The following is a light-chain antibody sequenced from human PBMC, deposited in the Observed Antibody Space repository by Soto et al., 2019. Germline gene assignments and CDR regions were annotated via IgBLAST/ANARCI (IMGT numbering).Light chain of an antibody. CDR1: QSVLYSSNNKNY. Sequence: DIVMTQSPDSLAVSLGERTTINCKSSQSVLYSSNNKNYLAWYQQKPGQPPKLLIYWASTRESGVPDRFSGSGSGTDVTLTISSLQADDVAVYYCQQYYNTPSYTFGQGTKLEIK. CDR2: WAS. J-gene: IGKJ2*01. V-gene: IGKV4-1*01. CDR3: QQYYNTPSYT.